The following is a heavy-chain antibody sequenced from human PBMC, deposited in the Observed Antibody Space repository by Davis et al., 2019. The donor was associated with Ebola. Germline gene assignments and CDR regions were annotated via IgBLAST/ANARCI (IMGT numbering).Heavy chain of an antibody. CDR3: ARGIYSNYLYYYYYYGMDV. V-gene: IGHV2-70*01. CDR2: IDWDDDK. D-gene: IGHD4-11*01. CDR1: GGSISSGGYS. Sequence: LRLSCAVSGGSISSGGYSWSWIRQPPGKALEWLALIDWDDDKYYSTSLKTRLTISKDTSKNQVVLTMTNMDPVDTATYYCARGIYSNYLYYYYYYGMDVWGQGTTVTVSS. J-gene: IGHJ6*02.